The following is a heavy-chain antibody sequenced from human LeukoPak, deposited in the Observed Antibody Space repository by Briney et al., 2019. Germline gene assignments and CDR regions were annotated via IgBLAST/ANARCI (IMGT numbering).Heavy chain of an antibody. CDR1: GYTFTDYY. Sequence: GASVKLSCKASGYTFTDYYIHWVRQAPGQGLEWMGWINPNSGGTNYAQKFQDRVTMTRDTSISTAYMDLSTLTSYDTAVYYCASPSYQTGTYYYFDYWGQGTLVTVSS. CDR3: ASPSYQTGTYYYFDY. J-gene: IGHJ4*02. CDR2: INPNSGGT. V-gene: IGHV1-2*02. D-gene: IGHD1-26*01.